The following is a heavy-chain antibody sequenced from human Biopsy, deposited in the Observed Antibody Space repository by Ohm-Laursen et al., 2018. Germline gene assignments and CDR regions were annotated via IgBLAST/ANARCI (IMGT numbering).Heavy chain of an antibody. CDR2: IYYSGST. CDR3: ARDYDTSGYYYVS. CDR1: GGSISSGGYY. D-gene: IGHD3-22*01. J-gene: IGHJ5*02. V-gene: IGHV4-31*03. Sequence: SQTLSLTCTVSGGSISSGGYYWSWIRQHPGKGLEWIGYIYYSGSTYYNPSLKSRVDISLDTSKNQFSLKLNSVTAADTAVYYCARDYDTSGYYYVSWGQGTLVTVSS.